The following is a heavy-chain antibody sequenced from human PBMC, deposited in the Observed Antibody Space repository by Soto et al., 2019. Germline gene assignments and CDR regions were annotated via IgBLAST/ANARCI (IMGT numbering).Heavy chain of an antibody. J-gene: IGHJ6*02. V-gene: IGHV1-69*08. CDR3: ARRRYCGYACYHKQYYGMDV. CDR2: IITVLGTT. Sequence: QVQLVQSGAGLKKTGCSVKVSCRASGDTFSSYAVNWVRQAPGRGLEWMARIITVLGTTDYAQNCKGRITITAEKSTKTVYMEISSLRSEDTALYYCARRRYCGYACYHKQYYGMDVWGQGTTVSVAS. CDR1: GDTFSSYA. D-gene: IGHD2-21*01.